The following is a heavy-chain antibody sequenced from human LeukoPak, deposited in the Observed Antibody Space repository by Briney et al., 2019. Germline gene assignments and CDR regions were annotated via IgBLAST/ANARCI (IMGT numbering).Heavy chain of an antibody. J-gene: IGHJ4*02. CDR2: INHSGST. D-gene: IGHD3-9*01. Sequence: SETLPLTCAVYGGSFSGYYWSWIRQPPGKGLEWIGEINHSGSTNYNPSLKSRVTISVDTTKNQFSLKLSSVTAADTAVYYCARSGDYDILTGSKYYFDYWGQGTLVTVSS. CDR3: ARSGDYDILTGSKYYFDY. CDR1: GGSFSGYY. V-gene: IGHV4-34*01.